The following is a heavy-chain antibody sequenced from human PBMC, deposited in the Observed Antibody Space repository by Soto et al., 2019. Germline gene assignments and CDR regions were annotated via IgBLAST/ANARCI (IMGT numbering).Heavy chain of an antibody. CDR2: ISSSGSTI. D-gene: IGHD3-10*01. CDR3: ATRAGGGGAFDF. V-gene: IGHV3-48*03. CDR1: GFTFSTYE. Sequence: GGSLRLFCAASGFTFSTYEMNWVRQAPGKGLEWVSYISSSGSTIHYADSVKGRFTISRDNAKTSLYLQMSSVRAEDTAVYYCATRAGGGGAFDFWGQGTMVTVSS. J-gene: IGHJ3*01.